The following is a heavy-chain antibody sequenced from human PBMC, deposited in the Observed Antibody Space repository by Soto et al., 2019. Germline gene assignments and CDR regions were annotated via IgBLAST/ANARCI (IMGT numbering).Heavy chain of an antibody. V-gene: IGHV3-30*03. CDR2: ISYDGSNK. CDR3: ASTSSGWYWEDFDY. J-gene: IGHJ4*02. Sequence: GGSRRLSCTASGFTFSNLWMTWVRQPPGKGLEWVAVISYDGSNKYYADSVKGRFTISRDNSKNTLYLQMNSLRAEDTAVYYCASTSSGWYWEDFDYWGQGT. CDR1: GFTFSNLW. D-gene: IGHD6-19*01.